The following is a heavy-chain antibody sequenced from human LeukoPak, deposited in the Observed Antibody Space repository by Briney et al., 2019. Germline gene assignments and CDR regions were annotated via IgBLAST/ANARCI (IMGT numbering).Heavy chain of an antibody. CDR2: ISGGSSSI. D-gene: IGHD3-10*01. V-gene: IGHV3-21*01. J-gene: IGHJ4*02. CDR3: ARGGDSLHY. CDR1: GFTFSSYY. Sequence: PGGSLRLSCAASGFTFSSYYMNWVRQAPGKGLEWLSCISGGSSSIYYTDSVKGRFTIFRDNPKNFLYLQMNSLRAEDTAVYYCARGGDSLHYWGQGTLVTVSS.